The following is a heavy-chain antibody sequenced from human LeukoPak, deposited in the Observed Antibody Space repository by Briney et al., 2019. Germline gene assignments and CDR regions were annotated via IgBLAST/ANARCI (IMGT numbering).Heavy chain of an antibody. J-gene: IGHJ4*02. CDR3: ARRPDADTAMVFDY. V-gene: IGHV1-2*02. D-gene: IGHD5-18*01. CDR1: GYTFTGYY. Sequence: RASVKVSCKASGYTFTGYYMHWVRQAPGQGLECRGWINPNSGGTNYAQKFKGRVTMTRDTSISTAYMELSRLRSDDTAVYYCARRPDADTAMVFDYWGQGTLVTVSS. CDR2: INPNSGGT.